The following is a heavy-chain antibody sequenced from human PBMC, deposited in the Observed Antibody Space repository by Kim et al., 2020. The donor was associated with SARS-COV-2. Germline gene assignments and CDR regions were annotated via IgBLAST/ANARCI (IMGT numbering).Heavy chain of an antibody. CDR1: GGTFSSYA. CDR3: ATAYSSSAVTY. CDR2: IIPILGIA. Sequence: SVKVSCKASGGTFSSYAISWVRQAPGQGLEWMGRIIPILGIANYAQKFQGRVTITADKSTSTAYMELSSLRSEDTAVYYCATAYSSSAVTYWGQGTLVTVSS. J-gene: IGHJ4*02. D-gene: IGHD6-13*01. V-gene: IGHV1-69*04.